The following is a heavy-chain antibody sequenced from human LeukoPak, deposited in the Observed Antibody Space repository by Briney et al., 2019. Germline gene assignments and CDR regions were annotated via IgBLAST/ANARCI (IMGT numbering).Heavy chain of an antibody. V-gene: IGHV1-2*06. CDR2: INPNSGGT. Sequence: GASVKVSCKASGYTFTGYYMHWVRQAPGQGLEWMGRINPNSGGTNYAQKFQGRVTMTRDTSISTAYMELSRLRSDDTAVYYCAISYYGSGSYYNWFDPWGQGTLVTVSS. CDR1: GYTFTGYY. D-gene: IGHD3-10*01. CDR3: AISYYGSGSYYNWFDP. J-gene: IGHJ5*02.